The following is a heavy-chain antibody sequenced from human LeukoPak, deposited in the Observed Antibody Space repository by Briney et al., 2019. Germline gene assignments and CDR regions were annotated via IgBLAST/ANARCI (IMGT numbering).Heavy chain of an antibody. D-gene: IGHD3-9*01. CDR3: ASLTTDWYFDL. CDR1: GGSISSGSYY. V-gene: IGHV4-61*02. CDR2: IYTSGST. J-gene: IGHJ2*01. Sequence: MSSETLSLTCTVSGGSISSGSYYWSWVRQPAGKGLEWIGRIYTSGSTNYNPSLKSRVTISVDTSKNQFSLKLSSVTAADTAVYYCASLTTDWYFDLWAVAPWSLSPQ.